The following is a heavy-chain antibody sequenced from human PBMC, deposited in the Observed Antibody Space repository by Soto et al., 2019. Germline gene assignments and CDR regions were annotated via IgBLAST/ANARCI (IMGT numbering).Heavy chain of an antibody. CDR2: IIPILGIA. CDR3: AREWSGSSHHWFAP. V-gene: IGHV1-69*04. Sequence: SVKVSCKASGGTFSSYTISWVRQAPGQGLEWMGRIIPILGIANYAQKFQGRVTITADKSTSTAYMELSSLRSEDTAVYYCAREWSGSSHHWFAPWGQGTLVTVSS. CDR1: GGTFSSYT. D-gene: IGHD3-3*01. J-gene: IGHJ5*02.